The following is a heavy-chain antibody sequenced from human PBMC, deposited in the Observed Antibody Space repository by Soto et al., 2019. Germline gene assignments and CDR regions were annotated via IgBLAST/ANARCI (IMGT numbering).Heavy chain of an antibody. J-gene: IGHJ4*02. CDR2: IYYSGST. D-gene: IGHD3-16*02. V-gene: IGHV4-39*01. Sequence: PSETLSLTCTVSGGSISSSSYYWGWIRQPPGKGLEWIGSIYYSGSTYYDPSLKSRVTISVDTSKNQFSLKLSSVTAADTAVYYCARYPSYRPDFDYCGQGTLVTVSS. CDR3: ARYPSYRPDFDY. CDR1: GGSISSSSYY.